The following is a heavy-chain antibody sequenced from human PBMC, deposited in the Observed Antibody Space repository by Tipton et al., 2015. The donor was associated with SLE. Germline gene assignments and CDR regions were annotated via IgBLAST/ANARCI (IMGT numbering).Heavy chain of an antibody. V-gene: IGHV4-34*01. CDR2: INHSGST. D-gene: IGHD2-21*02. Sequence: TLSLTCAVYGGSFSDYYWSWIRQPPGKGLEWIGEINHSGSTNYNPSLKSRVTISVDTSKNQFSLKLSSVTAADTAVYYCARGGLTYGYYYYMDVWGKGPRSPSP. CDR3: ARGGLTYGYYYYMDV. CDR1: GGSFSDYY. J-gene: IGHJ6*03.